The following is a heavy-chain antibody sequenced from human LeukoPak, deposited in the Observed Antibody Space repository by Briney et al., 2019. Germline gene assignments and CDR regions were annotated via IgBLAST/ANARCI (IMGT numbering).Heavy chain of an antibody. J-gene: IGHJ6*02. Sequence: GGSLRLSCAASGFTVSSYYMTWVRQAPGKGVEWVSVIYSGGSTYYADSVKGRVAISRDNSKNTVFLQMNSVRAEDTAVYYCARSYSNHLLGMDVWGQGTAVTVSS. CDR3: ARSYSNHLLGMDV. V-gene: IGHV3-66*01. D-gene: IGHD4-11*01. CDR2: IYSGGST. CDR1: GFTVSSYY.